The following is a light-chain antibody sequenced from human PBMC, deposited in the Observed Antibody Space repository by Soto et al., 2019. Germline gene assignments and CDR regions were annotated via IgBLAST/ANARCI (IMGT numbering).Light chain of an antibody. J-gene: IGLJ2*01. CDR2: DVS. V-gene: IGLV2-14*01. Sequence: QSALTQPASVSGSPGQSITISCTGTSSDVGGYNCVSWYQQHPGKAPKLMIYDVSNWPSGASNRFSGSKSGNTASLTISGLQAEDEADYDCSSCTSSSTPVVFGGGTKLTVL. CDR1: SSDVGGYNC. CDR3: SSCTSSSTPVV.